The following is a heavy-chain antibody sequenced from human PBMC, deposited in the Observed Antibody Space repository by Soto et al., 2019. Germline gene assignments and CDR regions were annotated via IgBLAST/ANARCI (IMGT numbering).Heavy chain of an antibody. V-gene: IGHV4-61*01. J-gene: IGHJ6*02. CDR3: ASSSGYDLYYYYGMDV. Sequence: QVQLQESGPGLVKPSETLSLTCTVSGGSVSSGSYYWSWIRQPPGKGLEWIGDIYYSGSTNYNPSLKSRVTISVDTSKNQFSLKVSSVTAADTAVYYCASSSGYDLYYYYGMDVWGQGTTVTVSS. CDR2: IYYSGST. D-gene: IGHD5-12*01. CDR1: GGSVSSGSYY.